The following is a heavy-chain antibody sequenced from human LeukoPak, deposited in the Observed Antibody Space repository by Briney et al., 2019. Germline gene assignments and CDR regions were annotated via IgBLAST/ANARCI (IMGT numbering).Heavy chain of an antibody. CDR3: AKVQSDYYDSSVYYGLDY. V-gene: IGHV3-23*01. J-gene: IGHJ4*02. CDR1: GFTFSSYA. Sequence: GGSLRLSCAASGFTFSSYAMSWVRQAPGKGLEWVSAISGSGDSTYYADSVKGRFTISRDNSKNTVYLQMNSLRAEHTAVYYCAKVQSDYYDSSVYYGLDYWGQGTLVTVSS. CDR2: ISGSGDST. D-gene: IGHD3-22*01.